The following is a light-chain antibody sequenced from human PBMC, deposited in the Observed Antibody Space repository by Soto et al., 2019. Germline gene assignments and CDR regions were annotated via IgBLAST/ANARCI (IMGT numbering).Light chain of an antibody. CDR2: DVS. V-gene: IGLV2-14*03. CDR1: SSDVGGYNF. CDR3: SSYTSSSTVV. J-gene: IGLJ2*01. Sequence: QSVLTQPASVSGSPGQSITISCTGTSSDVGGYNFVSWYQHHPDKAPKLMIYDVSHRPSGASNRFSGSKSGNTASLIISGLQAEDEADYYCSSYTSSSTVVFGGGTKLTVL.